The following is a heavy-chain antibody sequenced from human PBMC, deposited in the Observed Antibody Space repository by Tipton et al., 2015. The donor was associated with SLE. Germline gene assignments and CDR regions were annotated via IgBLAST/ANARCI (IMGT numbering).Heavy chain of an antibody. CDR3: ARGGSGWYAGFDH. Sequence: GLVKPSETLSVTCTVSGDSTGSHYWNWIRQSPGKGLEWLGYNDYSGSTKYDTSLKSRATISVDTSKNQFSLRLRSVTTADTATYYCARGGSGWYAGFDHWGQGTLVTVSS. J-gene: IGHJ4*02. CDR1: GDSTGSHY. CDR2: NDYSGST. V-gene: IGHV4-59*11. D-gene: IGHD6-19*01.